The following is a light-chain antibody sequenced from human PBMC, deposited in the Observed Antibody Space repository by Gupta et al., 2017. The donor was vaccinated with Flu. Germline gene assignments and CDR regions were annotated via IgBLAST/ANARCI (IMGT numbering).Light chain of an antibody. V-gene: IGLV2-14*03. J-gene: IGLJ2*01. CDR2: DVR. CDR3: SSYSATGALAL. Sequence: SSDIGTYNYVSWYQQYPGRPPKLMIYDVRNRPSGISDRFSGSKSGNTASLTISGLQAEDEADYYCSSYSATGALALFGGGTKVTVL. CDR1: SSDIGTYNY.